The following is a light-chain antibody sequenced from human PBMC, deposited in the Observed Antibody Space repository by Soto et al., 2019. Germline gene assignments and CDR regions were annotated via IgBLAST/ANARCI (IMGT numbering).Light chain of an antibody. V-gene: IGKV3-15*01. Sequence: EIVMTQSPSTLSVSPGERATLSCRATQSVSTNLAWYQQKPGQAPRLLIYGASTRAPGIPARISGSGSGTEFTLTISSLQSEDFAVYYCHHYKSWPLTFGVGTQVEIK. CDR2: GAS. CDR1: QSVSTN. CDR3: HHYKSWPLT. J-gene: IGKJ4*01.